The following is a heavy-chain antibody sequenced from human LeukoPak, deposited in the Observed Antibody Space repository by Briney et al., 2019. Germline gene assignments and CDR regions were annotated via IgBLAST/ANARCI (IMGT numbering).Heavy chain of an antibody. CDR1: GFTFISYE. CDR2: ISSSGSTI. CDR3: ERAGWRGMDV. V-gene: IGHV3-48*03. J-gene: IGHJ6*02. D-gene: IGHD5-24*01. Sequence: GWSLRLSCAASGFTFISYEMNWVRQAAWRGLDWVGYISSSGSTIYYAGSVQGRFTISRPHAKTSLYLQMKSLRAEETAVYYCERAGWRGMDVWGQGKTVTVSS.